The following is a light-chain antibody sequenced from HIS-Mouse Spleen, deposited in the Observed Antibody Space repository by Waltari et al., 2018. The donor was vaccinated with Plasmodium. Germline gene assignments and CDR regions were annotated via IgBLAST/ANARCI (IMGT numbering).Light chain of an antibody. CDR2: EDS. J-gene: IGLJ2*01. CDR3: QVWDSSSDHVV. Sequence: SYELTQPPSVSVSPGQTARITCSGDALPKKYDYWYQQKSGQAPVLVIYEDSKRPYRIPERFSGSSSGTMATLTISRVEAGDEADYYCQVWDSSSDHVVFGGGTKLTVL. CDR1: ALPKKY. V-gene: IGLV3-10*01.